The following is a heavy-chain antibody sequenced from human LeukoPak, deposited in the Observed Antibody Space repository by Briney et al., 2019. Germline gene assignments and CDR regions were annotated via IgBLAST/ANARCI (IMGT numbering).Heavy chain of an antibody. Sequence: GGSLRLSCAASGFTFSIYAMSWVRQAPGKGLEWVSAISGSGGNTYYADSVRGRFTISRDNSKNTLYLQVNSLRAEDTAVYYCAKLLNDYSDYYFDYWGQGTLVTVSS. V-gene: IGHV3-23*01. CDR2: ISGSGGNT. J-gene: IGHJ4*02. CDR3: AKLLNDYSDYYFDY. D-gene: IGHD4-11*01. CDR1: GFTFSIYA.